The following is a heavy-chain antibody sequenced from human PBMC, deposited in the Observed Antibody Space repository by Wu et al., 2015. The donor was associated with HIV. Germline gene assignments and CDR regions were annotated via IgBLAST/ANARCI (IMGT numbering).Heavy chain of an antibody. D-gene: IGHD2-2*01. CDR1: GYTFTGYY. CDR3: ARTKRYCSSTSCNGYYMDV. V-gene: IGHV1-2*02. Sequence: QVQLVQSGAEVKKPGASVKVSCKASGYTFTGYYMHWVRQAPGQGLEWMGWINPNSGGTNYAQKFQGRVTMTRDTSISTAYMELSRLRSDDTAVYYCARTKRYCSSTSCNGYYMDVWGKGTTVTVSS. J-gene: IGHJ6*03. CDR2: INPNSGGT.